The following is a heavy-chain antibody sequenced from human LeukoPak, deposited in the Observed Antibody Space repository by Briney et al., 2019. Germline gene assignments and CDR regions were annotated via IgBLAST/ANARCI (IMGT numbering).Heavy chain of an antibody. Sequence: GRSLRLSCAASGFTFSSYAMHWVRQAPGKGLEWVAVISYDGSNKYYADSVKGRFTISRDNSKNTLYLQMNSLRAEDTAVYYCAKSGYDYVWGSYRDDYWGQGTLVTVSS. CDR1: GFTFSSYA. CDR2: ISYDGSNK. D-gene: IGHD3-16*02. V-gene: IGHV3-30-3*02. CDR3: AKSGYDYVWGSYRDDY. J-gene: IGHJ4*02.